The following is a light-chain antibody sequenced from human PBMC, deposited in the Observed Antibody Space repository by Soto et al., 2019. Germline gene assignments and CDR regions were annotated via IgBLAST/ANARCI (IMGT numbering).Light chain of an antibody. CDR1: SSDVGGYKY. Sequence: QSALTQPPSASGSPGQSVTISCTGTSSDVGGYKYVSWYQQHPGKAPKLLIYEATQRPSGVPDRFSGSKSGNMASLTVSGLQAEDEADYYCSSYADSNNLLFGGGTKLTVL. CDR3: SSYADSNNLL. V-gene: IGLV2-8*01. CDR2: EAT. J-gene: IGLJ3*02.